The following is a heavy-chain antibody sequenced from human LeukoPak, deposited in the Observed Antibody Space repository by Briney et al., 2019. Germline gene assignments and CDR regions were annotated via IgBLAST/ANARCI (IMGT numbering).Heavy chain of an antibody. CDR1: GFTFRSYW. J-gene: IGHJ4*02. Sequence: GGSLRLSCAASGFTFRSYWMSWVRQAPGKGLEWVAFIRYDGSNKYYADSVKGRFTISRDNSKNTLYLQMNSLRAEDTAVYYCAKVGVVVTLFDYWCQGTLVTVSS. D-gene: IGHD3-22*01. CDR3: AKVGVVVTLFDY. V-gene: IGHV3-30*02. CDR2: IRYDGSNK.